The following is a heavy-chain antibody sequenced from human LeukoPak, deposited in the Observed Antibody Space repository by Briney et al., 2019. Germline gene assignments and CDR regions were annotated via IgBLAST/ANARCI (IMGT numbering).Heavy chain of an antibody. CDR3: ARDRGVRGVSPLDY. Sequence: PGGSLRLSCAASGFTFSSYGMHWVRQAPGKGLEWVAVIWYDGSNKYYADSVKGRFTISRDNSKNTLYLQMNSLRAEDTAVYYCARDRGVRGVSPLDYWGQGTLVTVSS. J-gene: IGHJ4*02. V-gene: IGHV3-33*01. D-gene: IGHD3-10*01. CDR1: GFTFSSYG. CDR2: IWYDGSNK.